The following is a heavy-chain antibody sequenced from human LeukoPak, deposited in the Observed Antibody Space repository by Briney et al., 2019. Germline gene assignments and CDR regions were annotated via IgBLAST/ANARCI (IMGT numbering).Heavy chain of an antibody. V-gene: IGHV3-53*01. CDR1: GFTVSSNY. CDR3: AREIGGYFDY. J-gene: IGHJ4*02. Sequence: GGSLRLSCAASGFTVSSNYMSWVRQAPGKGLEWVSVIYSGGSTYYADSVKGRFTISRDNAKNSLYLQVNSLRAEDTAVYYCAREIGGYFDYWGQGTLVTVSS. D-gene: IGHD2-15*01. CDR2: IYSGGST.